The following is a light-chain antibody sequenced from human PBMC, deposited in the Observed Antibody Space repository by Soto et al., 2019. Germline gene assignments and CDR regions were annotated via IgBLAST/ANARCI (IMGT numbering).Light chain of an antibody. CDR2: GNS. Sequence: QSVLTQPPSVSGAPGQRVTISCTGSSSNIGAGYEVHWYQQLPGTAPKLLIYGNSNRPSGVPDRFSGSKSGTSASLAITGLQAEDEADNYCQSYDSSLSGYVVGTGTKVTVL. CDR1: SSNIGAGYE. V-gene: IGLV1-40*01. CDR3: QSYDSSLSGYV. J-gene: IGLJ1*01.